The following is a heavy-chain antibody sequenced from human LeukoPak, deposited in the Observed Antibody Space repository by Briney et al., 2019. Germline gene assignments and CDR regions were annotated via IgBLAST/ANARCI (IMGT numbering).Heavy chain of an antibody. Sequence: SETLSLTCTVSGGSISSSSYYWGWIRQPPGKGLEWIGSIYYSGSTYYNPSLKSRVTISVDTSKNQFSLKLSSVTAADTAVYYCASRFSAAAGIGYWGQGTLVTVSS. V-gene: IGHV4-39*01. CDR3: ASRFSAAAGIGY. CDR2: IYYSGST. CDR1: GGSISSSSYY. D-gene: IGHD6-13*01. J-gene: IGHJ4*02.